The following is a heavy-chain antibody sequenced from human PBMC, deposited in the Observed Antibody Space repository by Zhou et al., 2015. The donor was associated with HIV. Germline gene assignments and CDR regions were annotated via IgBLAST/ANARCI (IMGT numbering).Heavy chain of an antibody. CDR1: GGTFSSYA. Sequence: QVQLVQSGAEVKKPGSSVKVSCKASGGTFSSYAISWVRQAPGQGLEWMGGIIPIFGTANYAQKFQGRVTITADESTSTAYMELSSLRSEDTAVYYCARDIVATRRYGTPDAFDIWGQGTMVTVSS. CDR3: ARDIVATRRYGTPDAFDI. V-gene: IGHV1-69*01. CDR2: IIPIFGTA. D-gene: IGHD5-12*01. J-gene: IGHJ3*02.